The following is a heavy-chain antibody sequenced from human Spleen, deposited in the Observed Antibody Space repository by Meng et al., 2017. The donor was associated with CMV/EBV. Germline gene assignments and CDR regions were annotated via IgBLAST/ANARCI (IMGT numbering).Heavy chain of an antibody. D-gene: IGHD2-2*01. CDR1: GYKFTNYW. J-gene: IGHJ4*01. CDR2: IYPRDSDT. CDR3: ARPLCSNSSCYVDF. Sequence: KVSCKGSGYKFTNYWIGWVRQMPGKGLEWMGLIYPRDSDTRYSPSFQGQVTISADKSISTAYLQWSGLKASDTAMYYCARPLCSNSSCYVDFWGQGTLVTVSS. V-gene: IGHV5-51*01.